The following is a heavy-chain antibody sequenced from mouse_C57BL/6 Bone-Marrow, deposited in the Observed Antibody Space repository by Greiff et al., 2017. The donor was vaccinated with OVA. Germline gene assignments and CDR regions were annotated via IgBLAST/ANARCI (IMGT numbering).Heavy chain of an antibody. CDR1: GYTFTSYG. CDR2: IYPRSGNT. Sequence: VQLQESGAELARPGASVKLSCKASGYTFTSYGISWVKQRTGQGLEWIGEIYPRSGNTYYNEKFKGKATLTADKSSSTAYMELRCLTSEDSAVEFWARGSFYYFDYWGQGTTLTVSS. J-gene: IGHJ2*01. CDR3: ARGSFYYFDY. V-gene: IGHV1-81*01.